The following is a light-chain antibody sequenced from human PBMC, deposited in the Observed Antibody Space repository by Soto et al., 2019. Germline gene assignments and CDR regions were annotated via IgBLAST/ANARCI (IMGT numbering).Light chain of an antibody. J-gene: IGKJ4*01. CDR2: GAS. CDR3: QQYYHWPVT. CDR1: RTVSNR. V-gene: IGKV3-15*01. Sequence: EILMTQSPDTLSVSPGERVTLSCRASRTVSNRLAWYQHKPGQAPRLLSSGASTGATGIPPRFRGSGSGTEFTLTVDTLQSEDIAIYYCQQYYHWPVTFGGGTKVDI.